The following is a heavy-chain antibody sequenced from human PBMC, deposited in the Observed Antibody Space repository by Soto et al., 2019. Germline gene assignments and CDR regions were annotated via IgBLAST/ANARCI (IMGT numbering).Heavy chain of an antibody. J-gene: IGHJ5*02. CDR1: GFTFRNHG. CDR3: ARWSDKKVVDP. D-gene: IGHD1-26*01. V-gene: IGHV3-33*01. CDR2: IWYDGSEK. Sequence: HVQLVESGGGVVQPGRSLRLSCEGSGFTFRNHGMHWVRQAPGKGPEWLAVIWYDGSEKYYADSVRGRFFVSRDNAKNTLYLQMNSLTVEDTALYYCARWSDKKVVDPWGQGTAVTVSS.